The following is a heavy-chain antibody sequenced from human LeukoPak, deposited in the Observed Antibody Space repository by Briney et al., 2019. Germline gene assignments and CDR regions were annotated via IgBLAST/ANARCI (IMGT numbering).Heavy chain of an antibody. V-gene: IGHV3-30*19. J-gene: IGHJ4*02. CDR2: ISYDGSNK. Sequence: GGSLRLSCAASGFTFSSYGMHWVRQAPGKGLEWVAVISYDGSNKYYADSVRGRFTISRDNSKNTLYLQMNSLRAEDTAVYYCARAPIWFGELSVDYWGQGTLVTVSS. CDR3: ARAPIWFGELSVDY. CDR1: GFTFSSYG. D-gene: IGHD3-10*01.